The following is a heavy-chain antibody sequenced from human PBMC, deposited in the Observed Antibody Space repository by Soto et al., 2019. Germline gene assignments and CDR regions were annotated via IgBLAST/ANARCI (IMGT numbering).Heavy chain of an antibody. CDR3: AEVGVAAGTAY. Sequence: EVQLLASGGGLVQPGGSLRLSCAASGFTFSSSAMSWVRQAPGKGLEWVSSISSSGANTYYGDSVKGRFTISRDNSKNTLFLQVSSLRAEDTAVYFCAEVGVAAGTAYWGQGTLVTVSS. CDR1: GFTFSSSA. J-gene: IGHJ4*02. V-gene: IGHV3-23*01. CDR2: ISSSGANT. D-gene: IGHD6-13*01.